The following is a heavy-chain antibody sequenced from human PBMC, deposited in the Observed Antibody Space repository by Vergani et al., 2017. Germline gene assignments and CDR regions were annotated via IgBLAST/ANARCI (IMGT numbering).Heavy chain of an antibody. D-gene: IGHD3-22*01. CDR3: ARCERDYYDSSWYDY. V-gene: IGHV3-23*01. Sequence: EVQLLESGGGLVQPGGSLRLSCAASGFTFSSYAMSWVRPAPGKGLEWVSAISGSGGSTYYADSVKGRFTISRDNSKNTLYLQMNSLRAEDTAVYYCARCERDYYDSSWYDYWGQGTLVTVSS. CDR1: GFTFSSYA. J-gene: IGHJ4*02. CDR2: ISGSGGST.